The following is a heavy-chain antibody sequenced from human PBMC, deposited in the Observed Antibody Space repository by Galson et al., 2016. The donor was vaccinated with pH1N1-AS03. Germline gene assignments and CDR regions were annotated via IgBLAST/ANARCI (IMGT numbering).Heavy chain of an antibody. D-gene: IGHD5-12*01. V-gene: IGHV2-5*02. Sequence: PALVKPTQTLTLTCDFSGFSLNTNGVGVGWIRQPPGKALEWLTLIHWDDDKRYSPSLRTRLTITKDTPKNQVVLTMTNMDPVDTATYFCVYRRRTITVASVFDYWGQGALVTVSS. J-gene: IGHJ4*02. CDR2: IHWDDDK. CDR3: VYRRRTITVASVFDY. CDR1: GFSLNTNGVG.